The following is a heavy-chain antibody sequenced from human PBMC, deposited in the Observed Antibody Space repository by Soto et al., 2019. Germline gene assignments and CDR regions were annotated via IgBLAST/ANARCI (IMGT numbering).Heavy chain of an antibody. D-gene: IGHD2-8*01. V-gene: IGHV3-23*01. CDR3: ANSGDCTNGVCYAADY. CDR1: GFTFSSYA. Sequence: EVQLLESGGGLVQPGGSLRLSCAASGFTFSSYAMSLVRQAPGKGLEWVSAISGSGGSTYYADSVKGRFTISRDNSKNTLYLQMNSLRAEDTAVYYCANSGDCTNGVCYAADYWGQGAMVTVSS. CDR2: ISGSGGST. J-gene: IGHJ4*02.